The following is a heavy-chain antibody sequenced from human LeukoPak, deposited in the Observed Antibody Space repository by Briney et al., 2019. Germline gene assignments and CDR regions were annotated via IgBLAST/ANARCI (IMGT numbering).Heavy chain of an antibody. J-gene: IGHJ4*02. V-gene: IGHV4-38-2*01. CDR2: IYHSGST. Sequence: PSETLSLTCAVSGYSISSGYYWGWIRQPPGKGLEWIGSIYHSGSTYYNPSLKSRVTISVDTSKNQFSLKLSSVTAADTAVYHCARALRYFDWLGNYFDYWGQGTLVTVSS. D-gene: IGHD3-9*01. CDR3: ARALRYFDWLGNYFDY. CDR1: GYSISSGYY.